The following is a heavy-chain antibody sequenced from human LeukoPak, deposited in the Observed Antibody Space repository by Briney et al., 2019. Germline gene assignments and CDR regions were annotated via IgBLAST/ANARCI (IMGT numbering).Heavy chain of an antibody. CDR3: ARDSHYYDRSGPADY. CDR1: KFTLTGFY. J-gene: IGHJ4*02. V-gene: IGHV3-11*04. Sequence: GGSLRLSCVASKFTLTGFYMTWIRQAPGQGLESISYISSSGRAISYTDSVKGRFTISRDNAKNSLDLQMNSLRAEDTAVYYCARDSHYYDRSGPADYWGQGTLVTVSS. D-gene: IGHD3-22*01. CDR2: ISSSGRAI.